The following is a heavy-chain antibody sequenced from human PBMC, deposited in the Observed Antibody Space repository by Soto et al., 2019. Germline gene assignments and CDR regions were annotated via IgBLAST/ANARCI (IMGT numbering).Heavy chain of an antibody. J-gene: IGHJ3*02. V-gene: IGHV5-51*01. CDR1: AGCFSSYW. CDR3: ARHRTEINYVDKGSNDAFDI. D-gene: IGHD3-10*02. CDR2: IYPGESDN. Sequence: GESLKISCTVYAGCFSSYWMGWVRQMPGKGLEWMGVIYPGESDNSYRPSFERQVSTSANTNTNTSYQQSAMPNASDTAIDYCARHRTEINYVDKGSNDAFDIWGQGTMVTVSS.